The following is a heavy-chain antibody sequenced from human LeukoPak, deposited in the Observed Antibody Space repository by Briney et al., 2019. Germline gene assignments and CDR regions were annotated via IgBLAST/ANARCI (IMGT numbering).Heavy chain of an antibody. CDR3: ARVAAAGKGFDY. V-gene: IGHV3-13*01. J-gene: IGHJ4*02. CDR1: GFTFSSYD. D-gene: IGHD6-13*01. Sequence: PGGSLRLPCAVSGFTFSSYDMHWVRQVTGKGLEWVSAIDIASYTYYTGSVKGRFNISRENVKNSLYLQMNRLRAGDTAVYYCARVAAAGKGFDYWGQGTLVTVSS. CDR2: IDIASYT.